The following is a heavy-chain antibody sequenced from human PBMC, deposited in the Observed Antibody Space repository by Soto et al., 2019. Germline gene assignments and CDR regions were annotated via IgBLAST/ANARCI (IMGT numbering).Heavy chain of an antibody. Sequence: QPGGSLRLSCAASGFTFSSYSMFWVRQAPGKGLEWVSTIGGSGITAYYPDSVKGRFTISRGNSNSTLYLQMNSLRAEDTAVYYCAKAPTRAGTYWVDYWGRGTLVTVSS. CDR1: GFTFSSYS. V-gene: IGHV3-23*01. J-gene: IGHJ4*01. CDR3: AKAPTRAGTYWVDY. D-gene: IGHD1-1*01. CDR2: IGGSGITA.